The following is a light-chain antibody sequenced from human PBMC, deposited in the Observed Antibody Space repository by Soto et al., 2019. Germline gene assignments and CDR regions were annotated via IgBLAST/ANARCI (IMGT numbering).Light chain of an antibody. CDR1: SGDVGGYNY. CDR3: SSYTTISPFV. J-gene: IGLJ1*01. CDR2: EGS. V-gene: IGLV2-14*01. Sequence: QSALTQPASVSGSPGQSITISCTGTSGDVGGYNYVSWYQQHPGNAPKLIIYEGSKRPSGISNHFSGSKSGNTASLTISGLQAEDEADYYCSSYTTISPFVFGTGTKLTVL.